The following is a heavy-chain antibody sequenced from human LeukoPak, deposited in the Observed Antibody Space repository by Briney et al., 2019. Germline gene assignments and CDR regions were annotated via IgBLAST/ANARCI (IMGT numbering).Heavy chain of an antibody. CDR3: ARPLYSGSYFSFGY. V-gene: IGHV3-74*01. CDR1: GFTFSSYW. J-gene: IGHJ4*02. CDR2: INTDGSST. D-gene: IGHD1-26*01. Sequence: GGSLRLSCAASGFTFSSYWMHWVRQVPGKGLVWVSRINTDGSSTSYTDSVKGRFTISRDNAKNTQYLQMNSLRAEDTAVYYCARPLYSGSYFSFGYWGQGTLVTVSS.